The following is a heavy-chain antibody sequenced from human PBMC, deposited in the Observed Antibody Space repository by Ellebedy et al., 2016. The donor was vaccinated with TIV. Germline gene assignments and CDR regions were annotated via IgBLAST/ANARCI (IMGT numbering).Heavy chain of an antibody. Sequence: GGSLRLXCVASGFIFSSNNMNWVRQAPGKGLEWVSSSSRSSSHIYYADSVKGRFSISRDRSRNTLDLEIRSLRVEDTALYYCAKVQLDPGYYYLDVWGNGTMVSVSS. CDR3: AKVQLDPGYYYLDV. D-gene: IGHD1-1*01. V-gene: IGHV3-21*04. J-gene: IGHJ6*03. CDR2: SSRSSSHI. CDR1: GFIFSSNN.